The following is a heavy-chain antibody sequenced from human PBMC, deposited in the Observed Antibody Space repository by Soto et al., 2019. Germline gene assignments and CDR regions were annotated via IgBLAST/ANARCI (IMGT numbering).Heavy chain of an antibody. Sequence: PGGSLRLSCAVSGFIFSNYPMSWVRQAPGKGLEWVSSVSPSGSNTYYADSVKGRFTMSRDNSDNRLHLQMNSLTAEDTAVYFCARRDNSGWYSLDYWGQGTLVTVSS. J-gene: IGHJ4*02. CDR2: VSPSGSNT. CDR1: GFIFSNYP. D-gene: IGHD6-19*01. CDR3: ARRDNSGWYSLDY. V-gene: IGHV3-23*01.